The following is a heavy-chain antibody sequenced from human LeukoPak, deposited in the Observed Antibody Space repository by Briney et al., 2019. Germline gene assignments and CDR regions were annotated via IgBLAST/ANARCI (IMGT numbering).Heavy chain of an antibody. Sequence: PGGSLRLSYAASGFTFSNYAMSWLRQAPGKGLEWVSTIYFSGGNTYSADSVKGRFTISRDNSRHTLYLQMNNLRAEDAAGYYCAEDQGEVTVPRRFDFWGQGTLVTVSS. CDR2: IYFSGGNT. J-gene: IGHJ5*01. CDR3: AEDQGEVTVPRRFDF. V-gene: IGHV3-23*01. CDR1: GFTFSNYA. D-gene: IGHD2/OR15-2a*01.